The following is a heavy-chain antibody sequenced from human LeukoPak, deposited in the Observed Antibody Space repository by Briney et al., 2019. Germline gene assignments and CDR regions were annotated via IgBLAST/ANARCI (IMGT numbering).Heavy chain of an antibody. J-gene: IGHJ3*02. CDR1: GLTFSSYW. V-gene: IGHV3-7*01. CDR2: IKQDGSEK. Sequence: XSCAASGLTFSSYWMSWVRQAPGKGLEWVANIKQDGSEKHYVDSVTGRFTISRDNTKNSLYLQMNSLRADDTAVYYCARDLAGPPQEAFDIWGQGTMVTVSS. CDR3: ARDLAGPPQEAFDI.